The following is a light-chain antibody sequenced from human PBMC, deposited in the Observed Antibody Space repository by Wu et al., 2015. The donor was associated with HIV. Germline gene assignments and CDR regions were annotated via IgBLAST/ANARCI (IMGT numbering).Light chain of an antibody. CDR3: QQYGSSPPFT. Sequence: EIVLTQSPGTLSLSPGERATLSCRASQSVSSNYLAWYQQKPGQALRLLIYGASMRATGIPDRFSGSGSGTDFTLTISRLEPEDFAVYYCQQYGSSPPFTFGPGTKVDIK. J-gene: IGKJ3*01. V-gene: IGKV3-20*01. CDR1: QSVSSNY. CDR2: GAS.